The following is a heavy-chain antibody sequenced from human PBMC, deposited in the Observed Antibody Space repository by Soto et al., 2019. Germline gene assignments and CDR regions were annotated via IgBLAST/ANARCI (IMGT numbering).Heavy chain of an antibody. D-gene: IGHD6-13*01. CDR3: ERVSAAGTGGMDF. J-gene: IGHJ6*02. CDR2: IYYSGST. CDR1: GGSVSSGSYY. V-gene: IGHV4-61*01. Sequence: QVQLQESRPGLVKPSSTLSLTCTVSGGSVSSGSYYWSWIRQPPGKGLEWIGKIYYSGSTTYNPSLKSRVTISVDRSKNRFSLKLSSVTAADTEVYYCERVSAAGTGGMDFWGQGTKVTVSS.